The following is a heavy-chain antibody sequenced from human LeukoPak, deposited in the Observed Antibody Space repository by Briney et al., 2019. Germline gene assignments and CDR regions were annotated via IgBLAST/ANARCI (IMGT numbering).Heavy chain of an antibody. J-gene: IGHJ4*02. Sequence: GGSLRLSCAASEFTVSSNYMSWVRQAPGKGLEWVSVIYSRGDTYYADSVKGRLTISRDNSKNTLYLQMNSLRAEDTAMYYCARSNCDSCYLGVWYYFDYWGQGTLVSVSS. V-gene: IGHV3-66*01. CDR1: EFTVSSNY. CDR2: IYSRGDT. CDR3: ARSNCDSCYLGVWYYFDY. D-gene: IGHD4-11*01.